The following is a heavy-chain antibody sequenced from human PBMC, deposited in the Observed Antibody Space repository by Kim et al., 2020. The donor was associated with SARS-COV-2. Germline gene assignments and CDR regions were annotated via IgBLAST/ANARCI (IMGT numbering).Heavy chain of an antibody. D-gene: IGHD2-15*01. J-gene: IGHJ4*02. CDR2: IHSSGDDT. CDR3: AKGLCTRWFSFDY. V-gene: IGHV3-23*01. CDR1: GFMFSSYA. Sequence: GGSLRLSCAASGFMFSSYAMTWVRQAPGKGLEWVSTIHSSGDDTYYGDSVKGRFTISRDKSNNTLYLQMNSLRADDTAVYYCAKGLCTRWFSFDYWGQGTVVTVS.